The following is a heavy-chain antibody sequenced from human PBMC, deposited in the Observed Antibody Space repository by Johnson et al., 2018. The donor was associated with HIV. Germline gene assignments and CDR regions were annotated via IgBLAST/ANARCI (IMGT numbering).Heavy chain of an antibody. D-gene: IGHD2-15*01. V-gene: IGHV3-7*01. CDR2: IKEDGSEK. CDR3: ATDIVVVLAVTGTGAAFDI. Sequence: MQLVESGGGLVQPGGSLRLSCAASGFTFSPYWMSWARPAPGKGLEWVANIKEDGSEKYYVDSVKGRFTNSRDNAKNSLYLQMNSLRAEDTAVYYCATDIVVVLAVTGTGAAFDIWGQGTMVTVSS. CDR1: GFTFSPYW. J-gene: IGHJ3*02.